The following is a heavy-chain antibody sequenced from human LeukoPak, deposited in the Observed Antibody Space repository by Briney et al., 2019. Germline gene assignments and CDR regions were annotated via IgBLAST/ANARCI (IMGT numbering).Heavy chain of an antibody. V-gene: IGHV4-39*07. D-gene: IGHD6-19*01. CDR2: MYSSGST. J-gene: IGHJ4*02. CDR3: ARGWVSSGWYYFDY. Sequence: PSETLSLTCTVSGGSISSSSYYWGWIRQPPGKGLEWIGSMYSSGSTYYNPSLKSRVTISVDTSKNQFSLKLSSVTAADTAVYYCARGWVSSGWYYFDYWGQGTLVTVSS. CDR1: GGSISSSSYY.